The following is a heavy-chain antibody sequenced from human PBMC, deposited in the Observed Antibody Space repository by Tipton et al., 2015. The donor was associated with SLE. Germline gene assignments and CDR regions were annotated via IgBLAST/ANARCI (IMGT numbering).Heavy chain of an antibody. D-gene: IGHD6-13*01. Sequence: QVQLVQSGAEVKEPGASVKVSCKASGYTFTSYDINWVRQATGQGLEWMGWMNPNSGNTGYAQKFQDRVTITRNTSINTAYMELSSLTSEDTAVYFCARVGSTWYHYFGYWGQGDLVNVSS. CDR1: GYTFTSYD. J-gene: IGHJ4*02. CDR2: MNPNSGNT. CDR3: ARVGSTWYHYFGY. V-gene: IGHV1-8*03.